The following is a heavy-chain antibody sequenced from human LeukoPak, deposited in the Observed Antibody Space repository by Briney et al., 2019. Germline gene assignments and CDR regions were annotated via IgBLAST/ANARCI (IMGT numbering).Heavy chain of an antibody. D-gene: IGHD2-15*01. CDR2: INHSGST. Sequence: SETLSLTCAVYGGSFSGYYWSWIRQPPGKGLEWIGEINHSGSTNYNPSLKSRVTTSVDTSKNQFSLKLSSVTAADTAVYYCARGGHLNCSGGSCYSGPRENWFDPWGQGTLVTVSS. CDR1: GGSFSGYY. V-gene: IGHV4-34*01. J-gene: IGHJ5*02. CDR3: ARGGHLNCSGGSCYSGPRENWFDP.